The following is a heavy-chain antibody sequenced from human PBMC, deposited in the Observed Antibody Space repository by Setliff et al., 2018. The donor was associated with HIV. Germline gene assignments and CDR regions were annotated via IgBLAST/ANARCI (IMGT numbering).Heavy chain of an antibody. CDR2: IYYSGST. V-gene: IGHV4-59*11. CDR3: ARGSSSWYYYYYYGMDV. Sequence: SETLSLTCTASGGPISSHYWSWIRQPPGKGLEWIGSIYYSGSTNYNPSLKSRVTISVDTSKNQFSLKLSSVTAADTAVYYCARGSSSWYYYYYYGMDVWGQGTTVTVSS. J-gene: IGHJ6*02. CDR1: GGPISSHY. D-gene: IGHD6-13*01.